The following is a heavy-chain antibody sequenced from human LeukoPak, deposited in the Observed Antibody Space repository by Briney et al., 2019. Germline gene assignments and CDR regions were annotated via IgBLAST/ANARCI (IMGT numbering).Heavy chain of an antibody. CDR3: ARDNWVETPGLFDP. V-gene: IGHV3-48*01. J-gene: IGHJ5*02. D-gene: IGHD2-21*02. Sequence: PGGSLRLSCGVSGFKFSSYSMNRVRQAPGKGLEWVSYISSSSSTMYYADSVKGRFTISRDNAKNSLYLQMNSLRAEDTAVYYCARDNWVETPGLFDPWGQGTQVTVSS. CDR2: ISSSSSTM. CDR1: GFKFSSYS.